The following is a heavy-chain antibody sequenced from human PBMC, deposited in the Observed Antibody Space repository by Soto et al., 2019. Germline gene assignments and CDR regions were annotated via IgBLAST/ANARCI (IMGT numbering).Heavy chain of an antibody. CDR1: GFTFSTYS. CDR2: ISSRSDI. Sequence: GGSLRLSCVGSGFTFSTYSINWVRQAPGKGLEWVSSISSRSDIYYADSVKGRFTISRDNAKNSVSLQMNSLRAEDTAVYYCAREYTAWPLAYGLDVWGQGTTVTVSS. V-gene: IGHV3-21*01. CDR3: AREYTAWPLAYGLDV. D-gene: IGHD2-2*02. J-gene: IGHJ6*02.